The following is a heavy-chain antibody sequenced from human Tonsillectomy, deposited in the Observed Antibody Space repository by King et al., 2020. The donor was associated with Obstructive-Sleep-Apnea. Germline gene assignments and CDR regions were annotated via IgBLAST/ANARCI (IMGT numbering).Heavy chain of an antibody. CDR3: ARDKLLYGFDI. CDR2: AHYTDLI. J-gene: IGHJ3*02. D-gene: IGHD3-10*01. Sequence: QLQKSGPGLVKPSETLSLTCTLSGDPIIDYYWSWIRQSPGGGLEWIGFAHYTDLIIYNPSLTSRVTISIDMSNNQLSLKLSSVTAADTAIYHWARDKLLYGFDIWGPGTMVTVSS. V-gene: IGHV4-59*01. CDR1: GDPIIDYY.